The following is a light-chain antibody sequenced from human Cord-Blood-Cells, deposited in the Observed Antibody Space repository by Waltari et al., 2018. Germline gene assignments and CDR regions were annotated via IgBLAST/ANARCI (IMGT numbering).Light chain of an antibody. Sequence: EIVMTQSPATLSVSPGERATLSCRASQSVSSNLTWYQQKTGQAPRLLIYGASTRATGSPARFSRSGSVTEFTLTINSLHSEDFAVYYCQQYNNWPPYTFGQGTKLEIK. J-gene: IGKJ2*01. V-gene: IGKV3-15*01. CDR2: GAS. CDR3: QQYNNWPPYT. CDR1: QSVSSN.